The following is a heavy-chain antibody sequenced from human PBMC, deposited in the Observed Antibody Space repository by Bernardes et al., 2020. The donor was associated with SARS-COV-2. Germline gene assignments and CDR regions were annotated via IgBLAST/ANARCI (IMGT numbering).Heavy chain of an antibody. D-gene: IGHD6-13*01. CDR2: IRNSGGST. V-gene: IGHV3-23*01. Sequence: GGSLRLSCAASGFSFSGYAMSWVRQAPGKGLEWVSSIRNSGGSTYYADSVRGRITISGDNSKNTLYLEMNSLRVEDTAVYYCARGRIPDGAYWCFHLWGRGTLVTVSS. J-gene: IGHJ2*01. CDR1: GFSFSGYA. CDR3: ARGRIPDGAYWCFHL.